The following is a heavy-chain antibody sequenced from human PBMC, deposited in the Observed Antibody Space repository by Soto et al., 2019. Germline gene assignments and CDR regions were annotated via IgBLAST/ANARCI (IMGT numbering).Heavy chain of an antibody. Sequence: GESLKISCAASGFTFSSYGMHWVRQAPGKGLEWVAAIWYGGSNKYYADSVKGRFTISRDNSKNTLYLQMNSLRAEDTAVYYCAKDGTTATYYYYYSYLDVWGKGTTVTVSS. CDR1: GFTFSSYG. V-gene: IGHV3-33*06. D-gene: IGHD1-1*01. CDR2: IWYGGSNK. J-gene: IGHJ6*03. CDR3: AKDGTTATYYYYYSYLDV.